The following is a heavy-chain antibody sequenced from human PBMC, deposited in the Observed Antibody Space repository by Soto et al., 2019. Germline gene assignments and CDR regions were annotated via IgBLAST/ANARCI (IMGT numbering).Heavy chain of an antibody. CDR3: ARGRSAATLYYYGMDV. D-gene: IGHD2-15*01. Sequence: ASVKVSCKASGYAFTSYGISWVRQAPGQGLEWMGWISAYNGNTNYAQKLQGRVTMTTDTSTSTAYMELGSLRSDDTAVYYCARGRSAATLYYYGMDVWGQGSTVTVSS. CDR1: GYAFTSYG. J-gene: IGHJ6*02. CDR2: ISAYNGNT. V-gene: IGHV1-18*01.